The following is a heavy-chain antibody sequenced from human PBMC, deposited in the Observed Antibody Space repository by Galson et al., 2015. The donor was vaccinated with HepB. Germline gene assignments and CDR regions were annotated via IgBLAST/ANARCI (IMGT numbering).Heavy chain of an antibody. CDR3: AKLFGYCSSTSCYNFDY. J-gene: IGHJ4*02. D-gene: IGHD2-2*02. CDR2: IKQDGSEK. Sequence: SLRLSCAASGFTFSSYWMSWVRQAPGKGLEWVANIKQDGSEKYYVDSVKGRFTISRDNAKNSLYLQMNSLRAEDTAVYYCAKLFGYCSSTSCYNFDYWGQGTLVTVSS. CDR1: GFTFSSYW. V-gene: IGHV3-7*03.